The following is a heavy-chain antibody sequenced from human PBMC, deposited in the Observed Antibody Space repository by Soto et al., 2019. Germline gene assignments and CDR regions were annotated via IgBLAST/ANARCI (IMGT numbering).Heavy chain of an antibody. CDR3: AKGLRITMIVVVLTLDY. D-gene: IGHD3-22*01. J-gene: IGHJ4*02. CDR1: GFTFSSYA. V-gene: IGHV3-23*01. Sequence: GGSLRLSCAASGFTFSSYAMSWVRQAPGKGLEWVSAISGSGGSTYYADSVKGRFTIFRDNSKNTLYLQMNSLRAEDTAVYYCAKGLRITMIVVVLTLDYWGQGTLVTVSS. CDR2: ISGSGGST.